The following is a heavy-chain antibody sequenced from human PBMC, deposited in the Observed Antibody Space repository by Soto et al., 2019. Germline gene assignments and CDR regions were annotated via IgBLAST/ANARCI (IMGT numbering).Heavy chain of an antibody. Sequence: LRLSCAASGFTFSSYAMSWVRQALGKGLEWVSAISGSGGSTYYADSVKGRFTISRDNSKNTLYLQMNSLRAEDTAVYYCAKAQDIVLMVYAFFDYWGQGTLVTVSS. V-gene: IGHV3-23*01. CDR2: ISGSGGST. J-gene: IGHJ4*02. CDR3: AKAQDIVLMVYAFFDY. CDR1: GFTFSSYA. D-gene: IGHD2-8*01.